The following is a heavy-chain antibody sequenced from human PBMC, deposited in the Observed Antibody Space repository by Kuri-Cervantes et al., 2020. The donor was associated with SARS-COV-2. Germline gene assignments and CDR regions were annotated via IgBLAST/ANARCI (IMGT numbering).Heavy chain of an antibody. CDR2: ISYDGSNK. CDR3: AREGGIAAAGTIFDY. J-gene: IGHJ4*02. CDR1: GFTFSSYA. D-gene: IGHD6-13*01. V-gene: IGHV3-30-3*01. Sequence: GGSLRLSCAASGFTFSSYAMHWVRQAPGKGLEWVAVISYDGSNKYYADPVKGRFTISRDNSKNTLYLQMNSLRAEDTAVYYCAREGGIAAAGTIFDYWGQGTLVTDSS.